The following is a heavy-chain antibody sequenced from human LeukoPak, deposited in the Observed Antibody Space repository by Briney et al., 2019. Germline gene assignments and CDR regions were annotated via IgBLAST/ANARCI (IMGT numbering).Heavy chain of an antibody. CDR2: INGNGGTT. J-gene: IGHJ5*02. D-gene: IGHD1-1*01. CDR3: AKVRGTLDP. Sequence: GGSLRLSCAASGFTFSSYALSWVRQAPGKGLEWVSTINGNGGTTYYADSVKGRFTISRDNSKNTLYLQMNSLRAEDTAVYYCAKVRGTLDPWGQGTLVTVSS. CDR1: GFTFSSYA. V-gene: IGHV3-23*01.